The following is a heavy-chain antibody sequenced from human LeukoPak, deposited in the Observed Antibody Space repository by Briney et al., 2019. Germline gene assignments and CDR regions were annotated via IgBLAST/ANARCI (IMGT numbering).Heavy chain of an antibody. CDR3: ARVGGERWLQRDDAFDI. CDR2: IYTSGST. D-gene: IGHD5-24*01. J-gene: IGHJ3*02. Sequence: SSETLSLTCTVSGGSISSYYWSWIRQPAGKGLEWIGRIYTSGSTNYNPSLKSRVTMSVDTSKNQFSLKLSSVTAADTAVYYCARVGGERWLQRDDAFDIWSQGTMVTVSS. CDR1: GGSISSYY. V-gene: IGHV4-4*07.